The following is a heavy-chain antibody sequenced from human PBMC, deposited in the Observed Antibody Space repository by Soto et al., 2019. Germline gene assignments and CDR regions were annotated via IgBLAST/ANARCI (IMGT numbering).Heavy chain of an antibody. CDR1: GGTFSSYA. J-gene: IGHJ5*02. CDR2: IIPIFGTV. D-gene: IGHD3-3*01. V-gene: IGHV1-69*06. Sequence: QVQLVQSGAEVKKPGSSVKVSCKASGGTFSSYAISWVRQAPGQGLEWMGGIIPIFGTVNYAQKFQGRVTITADKSTSTAYMELSSLRSEDTAVYYCARASTIFGVVIIGGWFDPWGQGTLVTVSS. CDR3: ARASTIFGVVIIGGWFDP.